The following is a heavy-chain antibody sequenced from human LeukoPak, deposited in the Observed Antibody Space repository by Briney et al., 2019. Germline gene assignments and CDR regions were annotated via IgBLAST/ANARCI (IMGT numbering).Heavy chain of an antibody. CDR1: GGSISSYY. D-gene: IGHD6-13*01. CDR2: IYTSGST. J-gene: IGHJ4*02. V-gene: IGHV4-4*07. Sequence: SETLSLTCTVSGGSISSYYWSWIRQPAGKGLEWIGRIYTSGSTNYNPSLKSRVTISVDTSKNQFSLKLSSVTAADTAVYYCARGSGAAGTPDFDYWGQGTLVTVSS. CDR3: ARGSGAAGTPDFDY.